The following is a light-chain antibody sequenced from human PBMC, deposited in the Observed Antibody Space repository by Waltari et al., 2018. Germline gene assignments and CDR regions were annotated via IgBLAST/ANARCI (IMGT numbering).Light chain of an antibody. J-gene: IGLJ1*01. CDR2: GVT. V-gene: IGLV2-14*01. Sequence: QSALPQPASVSGSPGQSITISSAGTRSVLGAYNYVSLYQLHPGKAPKLIIYGVTNRPSGVSTRFSGSKSGNTASLTISGLQADDEADYYCSSYTRSSSLYVFGGGTTVTV. CDR3: SSYTRSSSLYV. CDR1: RSVLGAYNY.